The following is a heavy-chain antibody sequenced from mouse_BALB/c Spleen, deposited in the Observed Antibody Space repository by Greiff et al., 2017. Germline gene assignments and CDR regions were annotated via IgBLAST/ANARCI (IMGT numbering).Heavy chain of an antibody. V-gene: IGHV5-9-4*01. J-gene: IGHJ4*01. CDR3: ARVYPYYAMDY. Sequence: EVKLVESGGGLVKPGGSLKLSCAASGFTFSSYAMSWVRQSPEKRLEWVAEISSGGSYTYYPDTVTGRFTISRDNAKNTLYLEMSSLRSEDTAMYYCARVYPYYAMDYWGQGTSVTVSS. CDR2: ISSGGSYT. D-gene: IGHD2-3*01. CDR1: GFTFSSYA.